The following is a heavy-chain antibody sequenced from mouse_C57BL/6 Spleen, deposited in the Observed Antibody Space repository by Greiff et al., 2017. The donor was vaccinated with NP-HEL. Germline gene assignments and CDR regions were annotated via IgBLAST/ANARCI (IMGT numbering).Heavy chain of an antibody. CDR1: GYAFSSSW. Sequence: VQLQQSGPELVKPGASVKISCKASGYAFSSSWMNWVKQRPGKGLEWIGRIYPGDGDTNYNGKFKGKATLTADKSSSTAYMQLSSLTSEDSAVYFCAPTARGYFDVWGTGTTVTVSS. V-gene: IGHV1-82*01. J-gene: IGHJ1*03. CDR2: IYPGDGDT. D-gene: IGHD1-2*01. CDR3: APTARGYFDV.